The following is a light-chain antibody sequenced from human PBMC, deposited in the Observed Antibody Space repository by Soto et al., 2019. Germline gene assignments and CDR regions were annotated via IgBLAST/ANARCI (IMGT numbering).Light chain of an antibody. CDR1: QSVSSY. CDR3: QQRRYWPVT. J-gene: IGKJ1*01. Sequence: EIVLTQSPAILSMSPGERATLSCRASQSVSSYFAWYQQKPGQAPRLLIYDASNRATGVPARFSGSGSGTDFTLTISSLEPEDVAVYYCQQRRYWPVTFGQGTKVEIK. V-gene: IGKV3-11*01. CDR2: DAS.